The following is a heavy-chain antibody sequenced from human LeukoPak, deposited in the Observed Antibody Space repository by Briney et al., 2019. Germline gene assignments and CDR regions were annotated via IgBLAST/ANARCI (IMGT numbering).Heavy chain of an antibody. Sequence: SETLSLTCTVSGGSISSSSYYWGWIRQPPGKGMEWIGSIYYSGSTYYNPSLKSRVTISVDTSKNQFSLKLSSVTAADTAVYYCARVSHPVVAVTNWGQGTLVTVSS. CDR3: ARVSHPVVAVTN. CDR1: GGSISSSSYY. V-gene: IGHV4-39*07. J-gene: IGHJ4*02. D-gene: IGHD2-21*02. CDR2: IYYSGST.